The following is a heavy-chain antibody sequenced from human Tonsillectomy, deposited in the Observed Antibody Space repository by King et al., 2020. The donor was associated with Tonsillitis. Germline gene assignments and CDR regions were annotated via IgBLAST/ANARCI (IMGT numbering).Heavy chain of an antibody. Sequence: VQLVQSGAEVKKPGASVKVSCKASGYTFTGYYMHWVRQAPGQGLEWMGWINPNSGGTNYAQKFQGRVNMTRDTSISTAYMELSRLRSDDTAVYYCARSVLRFLEWSSSPYYYYGMDVWGQGTTVTVSS. CDR3: ARSVLRFLEWSSSPYYYYGMDV. D-gene: IGHD3-3*01. CDR1: GYTFTGYY. V-gene: IGHV1-2*02. J-gene: IGHJ6*02. CDR2: INPNSGGT.